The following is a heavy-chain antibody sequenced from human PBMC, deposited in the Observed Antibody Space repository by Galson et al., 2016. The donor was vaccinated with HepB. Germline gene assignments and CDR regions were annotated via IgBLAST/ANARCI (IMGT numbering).Heavy chain of an antibody. CDR1: GDSVSSSYAA. V-gene: IGHV6-1*01. Sequence: CAISGDSVSSSYAAWNWIRQSPSRGLEWLGRTYFTSRWYTDHAESVKGRIDISPDTSKNQFSLLVNSVTPEDTAVYYCARAARLYGVLRTHGLDARGQGTTVTVSS. CDR3: ARAARLYGVLRTHGLDA. D-gene: IGHD2-8*01. CDR2: TYFTSRWYT. J-gene: IGHJ6*02.